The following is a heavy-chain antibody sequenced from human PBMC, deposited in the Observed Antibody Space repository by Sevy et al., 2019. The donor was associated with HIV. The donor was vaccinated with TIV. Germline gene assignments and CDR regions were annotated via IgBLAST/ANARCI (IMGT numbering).Heavy chain of an antibody. D-gene: IGHD3-3*01. CDR3: ARDYRRDFWSGYANYFDP. Sequence: SETLSLTCTVSGDSITRYFGSWIRQPPGKGLEWIGYMYHSGSTNYNPSLKRRVSLSIDTSKNEFSLTLSSVTAADTAVYYCARDYRRDFWSGYANYFDPWGPGILVTVSS. V-gene: IGHV4-59*01. J-gene: IGHJ5*02. CDR1: GDSITRYF. CDR2: MYHSGST.